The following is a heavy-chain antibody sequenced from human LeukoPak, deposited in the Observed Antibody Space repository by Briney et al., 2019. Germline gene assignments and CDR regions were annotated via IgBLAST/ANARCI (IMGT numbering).Heavy chain of an antibody. D-gene: IGHD3-9*01. CDR1: GYTFTIYD. V-gene: IGHV1-8*01. Sequence: GASVKVSCKASGYTFTIYDINWVRQAPGQGLEWMGWMNPNSGNTGYAQKFQGRVTMTRNTSISTAYMELSSLRSEDTAVYYCAIIVDILTGYYPYGMDVWGQGTTVTVSS. CDR2: MNPNSGNT. J-gene: IGHJ6*02. CDR3: AIIVDILTGYYPYGMDV.